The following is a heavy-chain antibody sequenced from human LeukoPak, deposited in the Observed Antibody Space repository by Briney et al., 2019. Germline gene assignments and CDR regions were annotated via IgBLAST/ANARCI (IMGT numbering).Heavy chain of an antibody. J-gene: IGHJ4*02. D-gene: IGHD2-2*01. CDR1: GGTFSSYA. CDR2: IIPIFGTA. Sequence: GASVKVSCKASGGTFSSYAINWVRQAPGQGLEWMGGIIPIFGTANYAQKFQGRVTITADKSTSTAYMELSSLRSEDTAVYYCARDPHLYCSSTSCYFNDYWGQGTLVTVSS. CDR3: ARDPHLYCSSTSCYFNDY. V-gene: IGHV1-69*06.